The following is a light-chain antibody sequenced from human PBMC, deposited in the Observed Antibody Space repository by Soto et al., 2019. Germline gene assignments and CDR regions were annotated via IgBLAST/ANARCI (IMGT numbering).Light chain of an antibody. CDR3: QQRSNWFLT. J-gene: IGKJ4*01. V-gene: IGKV3-11*01. Sequence: EIVLTQSPATLSLSPGERATLSCRASQDISSYLAWYQQKPGQAPRVLIYDASNRATGIPGRFSGSGSGTDFTLTISSLEPDDFAVYYCQQRSNWFLTFGGGTKVDIK. CDR2: DAS. CDR1: QDISSY.